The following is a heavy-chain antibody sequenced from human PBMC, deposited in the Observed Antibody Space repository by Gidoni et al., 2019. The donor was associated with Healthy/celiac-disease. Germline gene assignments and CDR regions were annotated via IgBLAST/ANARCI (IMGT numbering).Heavy chain of an antibody. D-gene: IGHD4-4*01. V-gene: IGHV3-30*18. CDR2: ISSDGSNK. Sequence: LRLSCAASGFTFSSYGMHWVRQAPGKGLEWVAVISSDGSNKYYADSVKGRFTISRDNSKNTLYLQMNSLRAEDTAVYYCAKDSVTGIYWYFDLWGRGTLVTVSS. J-gene: IGHJ2*01. CDR3: AKDSVTGIYWYFDL. CDR1: GFTFSSYG.